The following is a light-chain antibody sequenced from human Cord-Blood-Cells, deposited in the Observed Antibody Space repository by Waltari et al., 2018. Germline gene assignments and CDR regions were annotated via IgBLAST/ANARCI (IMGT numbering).Light chain of an antibody. CDR3: QQYGSSPLT. CDR2: GAS. Sequence: IGLTRSPGTLSLSPVERATLSCRASQRVSSSYLAWYQQKPGQAPRLLSYGASSSATGIPDRFSGSGSGTDFTLTISRLEPEDFAVYYCQQYGSSPLTFGGGTKVEIK. J-gene: IGKJ4*01. CDR1: QRVSSSY. V-gene: IGKV3-20*01.